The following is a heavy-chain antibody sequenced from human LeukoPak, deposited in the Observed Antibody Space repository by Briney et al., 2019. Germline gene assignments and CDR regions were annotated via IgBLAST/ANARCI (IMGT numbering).Heavy chain of an antibody. J-gene: IGHJ1*01. CDR1: GGSISSYY. CDR3: ARSEMYYYDSSGYYPKYFQH. D-gene: IGHD3-22*01. CDR2: IYYSGST. Sequence: RSSETLSLTCTVSGGSISSYYWSWIRQPPGKGLEWIGYIYYSGSTSYNPSLKSRVTISVDTSKNQFSLKLSSVTAADTAVYYCARSEMYYYDSSGYYPKYFQHWGLGTLVTVSS. V-gene: IGHV4-59*01.